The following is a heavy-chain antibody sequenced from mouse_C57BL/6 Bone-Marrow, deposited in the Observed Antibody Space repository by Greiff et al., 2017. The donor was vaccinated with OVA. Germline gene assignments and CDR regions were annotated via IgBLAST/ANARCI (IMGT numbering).Heavy chain of an antibody. D-gene: IGHD2-4*01. CDR2: IWGDGST. CDR1: GFSLTSYG. V-gene: IGHV2-3*01. Sequence: VKVVESGPGLVAPSQSLSITCTVSGFSLTSYGVSWVRQPPGKGLEWLGVIWGDGSTNYHSALISRLSISKDNSKSQVFLKLNSLQTDDTATYYCAKTGMITGLWDFDVWGTGTTVTVSS. J-gene: IGHJ1*03. CDR3: AKTGMITGLWDFDV.